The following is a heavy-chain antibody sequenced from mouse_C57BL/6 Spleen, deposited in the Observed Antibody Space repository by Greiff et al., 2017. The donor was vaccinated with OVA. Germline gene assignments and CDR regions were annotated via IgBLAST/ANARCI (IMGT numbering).Heavy chain of an antibody. CDR1: GFSLTNYG. Sequence: VKLVESGPGLVAPSQSLSIPCTVSGFSLTNYGVSWVRQPPGKGLEWLGVISGDGRANYHSALISRLSISTDNSKSQVFLKLNSLQTDDTATYCCAKDGSSFYAMDYWGQGTSVTVSS. J-gene: IGHJ4*01. CDR2: ISGDGRA. D-gene: IGHD1-1*01. V-gene: IGHV2-3*01. CDR3: AKDGSSFYAMDY.